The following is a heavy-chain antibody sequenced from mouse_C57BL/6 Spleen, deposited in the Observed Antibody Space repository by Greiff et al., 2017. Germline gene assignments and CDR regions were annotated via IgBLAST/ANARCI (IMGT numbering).Heavy chain of an antibody. Sequence: VQLQQSGPELVKPGASVKISCKASGYAFSSSWMNWVKQRPGKGLEWIGRIYPGDGDTNYNGKFKGKATLTADKSSSTAYMQLSSLTSEDSAVYFCARGDGSSPFAYWGQGTLVTVSA. J-gene: IGHJ3*01. CDR2: IYPGDGDT. CDR3: ARGDGSSPFAY. V-gene: IGHV1-82*01. D-gene: IGHD1-1*01. CDR1: GYAFSSSW.